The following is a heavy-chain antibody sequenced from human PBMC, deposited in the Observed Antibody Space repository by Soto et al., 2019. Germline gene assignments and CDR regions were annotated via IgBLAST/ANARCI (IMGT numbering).Heavy chain of an antibody. Sequence: EVQLVESGGGLVQPGGSLRLSCAASGFTFSSYDMHWVRQATGKGLEWVSAIGTAGDTYYPGSVKGRFTISRESAKNSLYLQMNSLRAGDTAVYYCARGEYGSGSLLHWGQGTLVTVSS. D-gene: IGHD3-10*01. CDR1: GFTFSSYD. V-gene: IGHV3-13*04. CDR2: IGTAGDT. J-gene: IGHJ4*02. CDR3: ARGEYGSGSLLH.